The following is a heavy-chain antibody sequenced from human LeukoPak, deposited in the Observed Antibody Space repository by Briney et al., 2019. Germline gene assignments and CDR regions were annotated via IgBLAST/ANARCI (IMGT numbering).Heavy chain of an antibody. J-gene: IGHJ6*04. CDR1: GFTFSNHG. Sequence: GGTLRLSCAASGFTFSNHGMNWVRQAPGKGLEWVSYISSSGSTIYYADSVKGRFTISRDNAKNSLYLQMNSLRAEDTAVYYCAELGITMIGGVWGEGTTVTISS. CDR2: ISSSGSTI. CDR3: AELGITMIGGV. V-gene: IGHV3-48*04. D-gene: IGHD3-10*02.